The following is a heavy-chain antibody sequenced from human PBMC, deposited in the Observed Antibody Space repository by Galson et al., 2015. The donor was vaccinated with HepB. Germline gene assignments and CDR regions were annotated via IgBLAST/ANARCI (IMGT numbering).Heavy chain of an antibody. D-gene: IGHD4-17*01. CDR2: ISAYNGNT. V-gene: IGHV1-18*01. CDR3: ARVGYYGDYSGYVYFDY. CDR1: GYTFTSYG. J-gene: IGHJ4*02. Sequence: SVKVSCKASGYTFTSYGISWVRQAPGQGLEWMGWISAYNGNTNYAQKLQGRVTMTTDTSTSTAYMELRSLRSDDTAVYYCARVGYYGDYSGYVYFDYWGQGTLVTVSS.